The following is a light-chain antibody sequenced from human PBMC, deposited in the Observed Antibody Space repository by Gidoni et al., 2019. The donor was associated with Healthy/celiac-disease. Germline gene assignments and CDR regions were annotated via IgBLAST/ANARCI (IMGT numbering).Light chain of an antibody. CDR3: SSYTSSNVV. Sequence: QSALTQLASVSGSHGQSITISCTGTSSDVGGYNYVSWYQHHPGKAPKLMIYDVSNRPSGVSNRFSGSKSGNTASLTISGLQAEDEADYYCSSYTSSNVVFGGGTKLTVL. V-gene: IGLV2-14*03. CDR2: DVS. J-gene: IGLJ2*01. CDR1: SSDVGGYNY.